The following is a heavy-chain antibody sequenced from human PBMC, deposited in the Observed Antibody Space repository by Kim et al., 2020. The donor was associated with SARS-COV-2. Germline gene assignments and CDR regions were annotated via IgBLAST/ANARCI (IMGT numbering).Heavy chain of an antibody. Sequence: GFAQEFQGRVTMTRNTSISTAYMELTHLTSDDTAVYYCVRRSSNIAYRFDSWGQGTLVTVSS. J-gene: IGHJ5*01. CDR3: VRRSSNIAYRFDS. V-gene: IGHV1-8*01. D-gene: IGHD2-21*01.